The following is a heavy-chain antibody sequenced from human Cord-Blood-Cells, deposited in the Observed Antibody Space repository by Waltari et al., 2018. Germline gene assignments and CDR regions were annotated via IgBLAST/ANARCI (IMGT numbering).Heavy chain of an antibody. V-gene: IGHV4-34*01. CDR1: GGSFSGYY. Sequence: QVQLQQWGAGLLKPSETLSLTCAVYGGSFSGYYWSWIRQPPGKGLEGIWEINHSGSTNYNPSLKSRVTISVDTSKNQFSLKLSSVTAADMAVYYCARGRDIVVVPAANWFDPWGQGTLVTVSS. D-gene: IGHD2-2*01. J-gene: IGHJ5*02. CDR2: INHSGST. CDR3: ARGRDIVVVPAANWFDP.